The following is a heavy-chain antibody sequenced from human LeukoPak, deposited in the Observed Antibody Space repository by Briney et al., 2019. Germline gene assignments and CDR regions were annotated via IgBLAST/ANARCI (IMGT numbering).Heavy chain of an antibody. Sequence: ASVKVSCKASGYTFTGYYMHWVRQAPGQGLEWMGWINPNSGGTNYAQKFQGRVTMTRDTSISTAYMELSRLRSDDTAVYYCASPNYDQSREDAFDIWGQGTMVTVSS. D-gene: IGHD3-22*01. V-gene: IGHV1-2*02. CDR1: GYTFTGYY. J-gene: IGHJ3*02. CDR2: INPNSGGT. CDR3: ASPNYDQSREDAFDI.